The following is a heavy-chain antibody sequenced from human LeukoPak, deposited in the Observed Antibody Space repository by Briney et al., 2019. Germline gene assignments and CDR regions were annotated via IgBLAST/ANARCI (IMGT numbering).Heavy chain of an antibody. V-gene: IGHV3-23*01. CDR3: AKSGVYYYDVN. J-gene: IGHJ4*02. D-gene: IGHD3-22*01. CDR2: ISGSGGST. CDR1: GFTFSSYG. Sequence: GGSLRLSCAASGFTFSSYGMSWVRQAPGKGLEWVSAISGSGGSTYYADSVKGRFTISRDNSKNTLYLQMNSLRAEDTAVYYCAKSGVYYYDVNWGQGTLVTVSS.